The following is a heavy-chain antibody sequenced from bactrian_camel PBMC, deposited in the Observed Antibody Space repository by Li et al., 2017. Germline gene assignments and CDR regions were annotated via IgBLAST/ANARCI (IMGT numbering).Heavy chain of an antibody. V-gene: IGHV3S53*01. D-gene: IGHD2*01. Sequence: HVQLVESGGKTVQTGGSLRLSCQASGYHRSAYCLAWFRQAPGKAREGVAGFGTNGVAAAADSVKGRFTISQGNAKNMVHLQMNSLKPEDTAVYFCAADCRGRRERVNCGGSYCNYWGQGTQVTVS. CDR1: GYHRSAYC. CDR2: FGTNGVA. CDR3: AADCRGRRERVNCGGSYCNY. J-gene: IGHJ4*01.